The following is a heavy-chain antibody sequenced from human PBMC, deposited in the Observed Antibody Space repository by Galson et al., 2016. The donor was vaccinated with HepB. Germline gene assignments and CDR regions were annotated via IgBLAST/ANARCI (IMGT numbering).Heavy chain of an antibody. Sequence: SETLSLTCSVSGGSIGNYHWSWIRQAPGKGLEWIGYVHYTGSTNYNPSLKSRVTMSIDTSKNQFSLELTSVTAAAAAVYFCARALRPANRNWLDPWGQGTLVTVSS. CDR1: GGSIGNYH. CDR3: ARALRPANRNWLDP. J-gene: IGHJ5*02. CDR2: VHYTGST. V-gene: IGHV4-59*01. D-gene: IGHD1-14*01.